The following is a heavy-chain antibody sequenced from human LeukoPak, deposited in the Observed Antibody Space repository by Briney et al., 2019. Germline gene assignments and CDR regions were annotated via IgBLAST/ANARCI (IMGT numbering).Heavy chain of an antibody. CDR3: ARDRVVGARYSEY. CDR2: ISAYNGNT. CDR1: GYTFSSYG. D-gene: IGHD1-26*01. J-gene: IGHJ4*02. V-gene: IGHV1-18*01. Sequence: ASVTLTCKASGYTFSSYGISWVRQAPGQGLEWMGWISAYNGNTNYAQKLQGRVTMTTDTSTSTAYMELRSLRSDDTAVYYCARDRVVGARYSEYWGQGTLVTVSS.